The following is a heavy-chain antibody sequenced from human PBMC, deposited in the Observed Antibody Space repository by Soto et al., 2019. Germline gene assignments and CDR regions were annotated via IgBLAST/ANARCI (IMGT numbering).Heavy chain of an antibody. CDR3: ARAPVSLDTRSYFDF. V-gene: IGHV4-30-4*01. J-gene: IGHJ4*02. D-gene: IGHD1-1*01. CDR2: IYNGVST. Sequence: SVTSTFSDYYIVSVVFRWAWLRQPPGKGLEWIVYIYNGVSTYYRPSLESRMHMSLDATRNHYSLRLTSVTAADTAVYFCARAPVSLDTRSYFDFWGKGTPVTVSS. CDR1: DYYIVSVVFR.